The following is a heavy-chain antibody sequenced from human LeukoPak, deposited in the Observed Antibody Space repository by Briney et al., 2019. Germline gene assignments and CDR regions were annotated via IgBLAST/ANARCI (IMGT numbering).Heavy chain of an antibody. V-gene: IGHV5-51*01. D-gene: IGHD1-1*01. CDR1: GYSFTSYW. CDR2: IYPGDSDT. CDR3: AGHETGPYFDF. Sequence: EESLKISCKGSGYSFTSYWIGWVRQMPGKDLECMGIIYPGDSDTRYSPSFQGQATISADKTISTAYLQWSSPKASDTAIYYCAGHETGPYFDFWGQGTLVTVSS. J-gene: IGHJ4*02.